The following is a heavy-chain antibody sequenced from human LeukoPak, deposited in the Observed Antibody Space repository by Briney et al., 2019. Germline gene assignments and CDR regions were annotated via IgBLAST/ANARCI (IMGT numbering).Heavy chain of an antibody. V-gene: IGHV3-48*01. CDR3: ARAYYYDSSGYTASFQH. CDR1: GFTFSSYS. D-gene: IGHD3-22*01. J-gene: IGHJ1*01. Sequence: TGGSLRLSYAASGFTFSSYSMNWVRQAPGKGLEWVSYISSSSSTIYYADSVKGRFTISRDNAKNSLYLQMNSLRAEDTAVYYCARAYYYDSSGYTASFQHWGQGTLVTVSS. CDR2: ISSSSSTI.